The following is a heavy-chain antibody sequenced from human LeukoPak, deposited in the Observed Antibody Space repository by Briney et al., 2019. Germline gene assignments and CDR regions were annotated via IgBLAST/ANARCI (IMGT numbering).Heavy chain of an antibody. CDR1: GFTFSSYS. CDR3: ARDKGHIVVVVAAIDAFDI. D-gene: IGHD2-15*01. J-gene: IGHJ3*02. V-gene: IGHV3-21*01. CDR2: ISSSSSYI. Sequence: PGGSLRLSCAASGFTFSSYSMNWVRQAPGKGLEWVSSISSSSSYIHYADSVKGRFTISRDNAKNSLYLQMNSLRAEDTAVYYCARDKGHIVVVVAAIDAFDIWGQGTMVTVPS.